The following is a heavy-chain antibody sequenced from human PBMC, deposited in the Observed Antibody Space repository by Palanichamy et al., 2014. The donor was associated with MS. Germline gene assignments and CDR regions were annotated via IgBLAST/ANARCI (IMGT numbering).Heavy chain of an antibody. CDR2: ISGSGGIT. Sequence: EVQLLEVVGEGVGGSLGGPVRLSCAASGFTFTSYAMSWVRQAPGKGLEWVSGISGSGGITDHTDSVKGRFTISRDNSKNTLYLQMDSLRAEDTAVYYCARDRMPNSYYYYGMDVWGQGTTVTVSS. D-gene: IGHD2-2*01. CDR3: ARDRMPNSYYYYGMDV. V-gene: IGHV3-23*01. CDR1: GFTFTSYA. J-gene: IGHJ6*02.